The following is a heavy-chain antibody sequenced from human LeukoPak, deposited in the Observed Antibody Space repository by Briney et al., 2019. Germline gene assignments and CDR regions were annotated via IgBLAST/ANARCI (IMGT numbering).Heavy chain of an antibody. D-gene: IGHD5-24*01. CDR2: ISYDGSTK. V-gene: IGHV3-30-3*01. CDR1: GFTFSSYA. CDR3: ARGQMAGY. J-gene: IGHJ4*02. Sequence: GGSLRLSCAASGFTFSSYAMHWVRQAPGKGLEWVAVISYDGSTKYYADSVKGRFTISRDNSKNMLYLQMNSLRAEDTAVYYCARGQMAGYWGQGTLVTVSS.